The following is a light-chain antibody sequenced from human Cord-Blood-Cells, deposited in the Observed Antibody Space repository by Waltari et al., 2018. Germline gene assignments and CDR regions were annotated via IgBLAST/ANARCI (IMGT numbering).Light chain of an antibody. Sequence: DIQMTQSPSSLSASEGDRVTITCRASQSISSYLNWYQQKPGKAPKLLIYAASSLQSGVPSRFGGSGSGTDFTLTISSLQPEDFATYYCQQSYSTPRTFGQGTKVEIK. CDR1: QSISSY. CDR3: QQSYSTPRT. CDR2: AAS. V-gene: IGKV1-39*01. J-gene: IGKJ1*01.